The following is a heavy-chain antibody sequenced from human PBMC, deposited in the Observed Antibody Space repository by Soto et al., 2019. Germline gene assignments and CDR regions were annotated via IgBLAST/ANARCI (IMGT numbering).Heavy chain of an antibody. J-gene: IGHJ5*02. CDR3: SRRAPEGFDP. V-gene: IGHV4-39*01. CDR1: GGSFGRSAYY. CDR2: INSSGRT. Sequence: PSETLSLTCTVSGGSFGRSAYYWGWIRRAPGNGLEWIGSINSSGRTFSNPSLKSRVTLSVDTSKNQFSLKLTSVTAADTALYYCSRRAPEGFDPWGQGTLVTVSS.